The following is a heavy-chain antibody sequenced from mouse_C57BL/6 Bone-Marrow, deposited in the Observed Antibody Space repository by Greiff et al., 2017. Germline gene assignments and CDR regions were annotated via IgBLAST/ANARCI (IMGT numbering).Heavy chain of an antibody. V-gene: IGHV1-85*01. D-gene: IGHD1-1*01. CDR1: FSPFPLSS. Sequence: QVQLQQSGPELFPPRASLQCPFPSSFSPFPLSSINFFNHIPLHLLYFIFLIYPLDGSTKYNENFNCKSTLTVDTSSSTAYMELHSLTSEDSAVYFCARLEFDGSSGDWYFDVWGTGTTVTVSS. CDR3: ARLEFDGSSGDWYFDV. CDR2: IYPLDGST. J-gene: IGHJ1*03.